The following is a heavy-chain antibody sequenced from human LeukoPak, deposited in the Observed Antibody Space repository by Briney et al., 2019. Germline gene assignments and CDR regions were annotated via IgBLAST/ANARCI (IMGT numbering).Heavy chain of an antibody. CDR2: MNPNSGNT. CDR1: GYTFTSYD. CDR3: ARSGGNYGDYDFDY. J-gene: IGHJ4*02. V-gene: IGHV1-8*01. D-gene: IGHD4-17*01. Sequence: ASVKVSCKASGYTFTSYDINWVRQATGQGLERMGWMNPNSGNTGYAQKFQGRVTMTRNTSISTAYMELSSLRSEDTAVYYCARSGGNYGDYDFDYWGQGTLVTVSS.